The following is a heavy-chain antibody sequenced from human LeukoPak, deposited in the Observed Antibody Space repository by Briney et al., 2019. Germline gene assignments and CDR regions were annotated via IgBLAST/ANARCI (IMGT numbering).Heavy chain of an antibody. V-gene: IGHV4-39*07. CDR2: IYYSGST. D-gene: IGHD4-17*01. J-gene: IGHJ4*02. Sequence: SETLSLTCTVSGGSISSSSYYWGWIRQPPGKGLEWIGSIYYSGSTYYNPSLKSRVTISVDTSKNQFSLKLSSVTAADTAVYYCASGTATNFDYWGQGTLVTVSS. CDR1: GGSISSSSYY. CDR3: ASGTATNFDY.